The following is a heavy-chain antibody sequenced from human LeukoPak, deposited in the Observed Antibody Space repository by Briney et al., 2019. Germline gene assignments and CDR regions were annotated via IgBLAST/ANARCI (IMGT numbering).Heavy chain of an antibody. D-gene: IGHD6-13*01. CDR2: ISAYNGNT. Sequence: PTLKLPSKPSAYTFPSYGISSVRQAPGQRLEWIGWISAYNGNTTYAQKLQGRVTMTTDTSTSTAYMELSSLRSDDTAVYYCATDRSGIAAAGHSYYYGMDVWGQGTTVTASS. CDR1: AYTFPSYG. CDR3: ATDRSGIAAAGHSYYYGMDV. J-gene: IGHJ6*02. V-gene: IGHV1-18*01.